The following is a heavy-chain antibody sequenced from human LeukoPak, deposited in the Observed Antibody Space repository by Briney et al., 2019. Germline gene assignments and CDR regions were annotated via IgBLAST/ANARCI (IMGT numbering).Heavy chain of an antibody. CDR1: GFTFSSYG. CDR2: IRYDGSNK. V-gene: IGHV3-30*02. D-gene: IGHD2-2*01. CDR3: AKDRNIVVVPAASPYCFDC. Sequence: GGSLRLSCAASGFTFSSYGMHWVRQAPGKGLEWVAFIRYDGSNKYYADSVKGRFTISRDNSKNTLYLQMNSLRAEDTAVYYCAKDRNIVVVPAASPYCFDCWGQGTLVTVSS. J-gene: IGHJ4*02.